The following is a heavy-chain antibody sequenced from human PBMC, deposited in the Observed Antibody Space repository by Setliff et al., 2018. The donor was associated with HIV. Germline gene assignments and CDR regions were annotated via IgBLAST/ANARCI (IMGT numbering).Heavy chain of an antibody. D-gene: IGHD3-22*01. CDR1: GFTFSSYS. J-gene: IGHJ5*02. Sequence: LRLSCAASGFTFSSYSMNWVRQAPGKGLEWVSSISSSGNYIYYADSVKGRFTISRDNAKNSLYLQMNSLRAEDTAVYYCARDSLWDYYDTSGYQNWFDPWGQGTLVTVSS. CDR2: ISSSGNYI. V-gene: IGHV3-21*01. CDR3: ARDSLWDYYDTSGYQNWFDP.